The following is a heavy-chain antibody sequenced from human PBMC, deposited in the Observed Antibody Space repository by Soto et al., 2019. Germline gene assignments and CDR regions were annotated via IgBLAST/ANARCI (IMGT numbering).Heavy chain of an antibody. CDR1: GGTFSSYS. V-gene: IGHV1-69*02. D-gene: IGHD2-2*01. CDR2: VIPILGMA. J-gene: IGHJ5*02. CDR3: ARGGAVVGPGAVDRHTSFDP. Sequence: QVQLVQSGAEVKKPGSSVKVSCEASGGTFSSYSFSWVRQAPGQGLEWMGRVIPILGMANYAQKFQDRVPITANKSTSTVYMGLSSLRSEDTAVYYCARGGAVVGPGAVDRHTSFDPWGQGTLVTVSS.